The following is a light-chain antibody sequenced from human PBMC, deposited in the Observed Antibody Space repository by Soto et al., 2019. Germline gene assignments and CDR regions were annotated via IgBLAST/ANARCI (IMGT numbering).Light chain of an antibody. Sequence: SYDLTQPPAVSVAPGKTARITCGGNNIGSKSVHWYQQKPGQAPVLVIYYDSDRPSGIPERFSGSNSVNTATLTISRVEAGDEADYYCQVWDSSSDHPVFGGGTKVTVL. CDR3: QVWDSSSDHPV. CDR2: YDS. CDR1: NIGSKS. V-gene: IGLV3-21*04. J-gene: IGLJ2*01.